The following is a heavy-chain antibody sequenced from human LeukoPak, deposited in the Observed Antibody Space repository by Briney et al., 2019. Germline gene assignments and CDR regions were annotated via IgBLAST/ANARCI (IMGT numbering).Heavy chain of an antibody. CDR2: ITASGGST. J-gene: IGHJ4*02. CDR3: AKDAGIVVVPAAYFDY. CDR1: GFTFNNYA. Sequence: PGGSLRLSCASSGFTFNNYAMTWVRQAPGKGLEWVSAITASGGSTYCADSVKGRVTISRDNSKNTLYLQMNSLIAEDTAVYYCAKDAGIVVVPAAYFDYWGQGTLVTVSS. V-gene: IGHV3-23*01. D-gene: IGHD2-2*01.